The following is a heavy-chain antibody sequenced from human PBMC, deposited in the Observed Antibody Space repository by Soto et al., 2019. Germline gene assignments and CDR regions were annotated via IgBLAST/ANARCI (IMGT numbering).Heavy chain of an antibody. Sequence: GGSLRLSCAASGFTFSSYWMSWVRQAPGKGLEWVASIKQDGSEKYYEDSVKGRFTISRDTEKNSLYLQMNSLGAEDAVVYYAAGDGSGGYGGYDAYWGQGTLVTVSS. D-gene: IGHD5-12*01. CDR2: IKQDGSEK. CDR3: AGDGSGGYGGYDAY. CDR1: GFTFSSYW. J-gene: IGHJ4*02. V-gene: IGHV3-7*03.